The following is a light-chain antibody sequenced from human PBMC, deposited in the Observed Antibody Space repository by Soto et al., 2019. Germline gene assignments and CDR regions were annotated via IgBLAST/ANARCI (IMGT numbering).Light chain of an antibody. Sequence: EIVLMQSPGTLSLSPGEGATLSCRASQSVNSNYLAWYQQKPGQAPTVLIFATSRRANGVPDRFSGSGSGTDFTLPISRLEPDDFAVYYCQQYGSSQFTFGPGTKVNIK. J-gene: IGKJ3*01. CDR1: QSVNSNY. CDR3: QQYGSSQFT. CDR2: ATS. V-gene: IGKV3-20*01.